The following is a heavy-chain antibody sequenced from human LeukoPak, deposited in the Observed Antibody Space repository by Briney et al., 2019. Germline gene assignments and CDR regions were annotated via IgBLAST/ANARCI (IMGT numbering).Heavy chain of an antibody. J-gene: IGHJ5*02. CDR2: INPNSGGT. V-gene: IGHV1-2*02. CDR3: AHSTYYDFWSGHFWFDP. Sequence: ASVKVSCKASGYTFTGYYMHWVRQAPGQGLEWMGWINPNSGGTNYAQKFQGRVTMTRDTSISTAYMELSRLRSDDTAVYYCAHSTYYDFWSGHFWFDPWGQGTLVTASS. CDR1: GYTFTGYY. D-gene: IGHD3-3*01.